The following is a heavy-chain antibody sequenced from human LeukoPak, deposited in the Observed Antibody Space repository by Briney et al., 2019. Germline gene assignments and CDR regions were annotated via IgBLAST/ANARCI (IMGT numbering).Heavy chain of an antibody. CDR3: ARGPYDVLMVYAFDY. J-gene: IGHJ4*02. D-gene: IGHD2-8*01. CDR1: GGTFSSYA. Sequence: SVKVSCKASGGTFSSYAISWVRQAPGQGLEWMGGIIPIFGTANYAQKFQGRVTITTDESTSTGYMELSSLRSEDTAVYYCARGPYDVLMVYAFDYWGQGTLVTVSS. CDR2: IIPIFGTA. V-gene: IGHV1-69*05.